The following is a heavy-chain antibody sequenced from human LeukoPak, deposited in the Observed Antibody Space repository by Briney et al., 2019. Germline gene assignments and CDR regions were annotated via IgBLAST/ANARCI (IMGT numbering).Heavy chain of an antibody. CDR1: GGSISSYY. CDR2: IYDSGST. V-gene: IGHV4-59*08. J-gene: IGHJ4*02. D-gene: IGHD6-19*01. CDR3: ARRYTSAWRFDY. Sequence: PSETLSLTCTVSGGSISSYYWNWIRQPPGKGLEWIGYIYDSGSTNSNPSLKSRVTISIDTSKNQFSLKLGSVTAADTAVYYCARRYTSAWRFDYWGQGILVTVS.